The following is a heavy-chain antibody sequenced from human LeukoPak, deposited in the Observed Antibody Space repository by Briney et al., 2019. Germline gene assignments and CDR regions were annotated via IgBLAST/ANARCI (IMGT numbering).Heavy chain of an antibody. CDR3: AKSGAYVFDY. D-gene: IGHD3-10*02. J-gene: IGHJ4*02. V-gene: IGHV3-23*01. CDR1: GFTFSNYA. Sequence: GGSLRLSCAASGFTFSNYAMSWVRQAPGKGLEWVSFISSSGGTTYYADSVKGRFTISRDNSKNTLYLQMNSLKVEDTAIYYCAKSGAYVFDYWGQGTLVTVSS. CDR2: ISSSGGTT.